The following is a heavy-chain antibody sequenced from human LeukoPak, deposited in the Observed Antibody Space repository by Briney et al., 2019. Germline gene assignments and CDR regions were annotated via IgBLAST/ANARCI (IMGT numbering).Heavy chain of an antibody. V-gene: IGHV3-30*18. D-gene: IGHD2-15*01. CDR2: ISYDGSNK. CDR3: AKPDLGYCSGGSCYPGY. Sequence: GGSPRLSCAASGFTFSSYGMHWVRQAPGKGLEWVAVISYDGSNKYYADSVKGRFTISRDNSKNTLYLHMNSLRAEDTAVYYCAKPDLGYCSGGSCYPGYWGQGTLVTVSS. CDR1: GFTFSSYG. J-gene: IGHJ4*02.